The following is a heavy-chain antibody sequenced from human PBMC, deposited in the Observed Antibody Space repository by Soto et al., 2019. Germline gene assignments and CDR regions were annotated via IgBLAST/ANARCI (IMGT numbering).Heavy chain of an antibody. CDR1: GFTFSSYG. D-gene: IGHD1-1*01. Sequence: QVQLVESGGGVVQPGRSLRLSCAASGFTFSSYGMHWVRQAPGKGLEWVAVIWYDGSNKYYADSVKGRFTISRDNSKNPLYLQMNSLRAEDTAVYYCARDGEPRNWNSNGGIGDYYYYGMDVWGQGTTVTVSS. V-gene: IGHV3-33*01. CDR2: IWYDGSNK. J-gene: IGHJ6*02. CDR3: ARDGEPRNWNSNGGIGDYYYYGMDV.